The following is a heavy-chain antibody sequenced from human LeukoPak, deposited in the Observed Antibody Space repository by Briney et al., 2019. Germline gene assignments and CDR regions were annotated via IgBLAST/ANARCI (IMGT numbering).Heavy chain of an antibody. D-gene: IGHD1-26*01. V-gene: IGHV3-11*04. CDR2: ISSSGSTI. Sequence: GGSLRLSCAASGFTFSDYYMSWIRQAPGKGLEWVSYISSSGSTIYYADSVKGRFTISRDNAKNSLYLQMNSLRAEDTAVYYCARDAGLSIVGASGWFDPWGQGTLVTASS. J-gene: IGHJ5*02. CDR1: GFTFSDYY. CDR3: ARDAGLSIVGASGWFDP.